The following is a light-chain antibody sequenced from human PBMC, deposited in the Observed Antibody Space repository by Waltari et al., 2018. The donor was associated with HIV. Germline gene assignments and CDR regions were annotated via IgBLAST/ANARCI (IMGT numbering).Light chain of an antibody. CDR1: SSDVGSYNL. Sequence: QSALTQPASVSGSPGQSITISCTGTSSDVGSYNLVSWYQQYPGKAPKLMIYEVSKRPSGVSNRFSGSKSCNTASLTISGLQAEDEADYYCCSYAATSTFVFGTGTKVTVL. CDR3: CSYAATSTFV. CDR2: EVS. V-gene: IGLV2-23*02. J-gene: IGLJ1*01.